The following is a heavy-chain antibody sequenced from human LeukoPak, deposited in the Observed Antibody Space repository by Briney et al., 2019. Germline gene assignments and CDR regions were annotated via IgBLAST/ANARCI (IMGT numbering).Heavy chain of an antibody. D-gene: IGHD6-25*01. CDR1: GYTFTSYG. CDR2: ISAYNGNT. V-gene: IGHV1-18*01. Sequence: ASVKVSCKASGYTFTSYGISWVRQAPGQGLEWMGWISAYNGNTNYAQKLQGRVTMTTDTSTSTAYMELRSLRSDDTAVYYCAREPARSGSQNLPRYYYYGMDVWGQGTTVTVSS. CDR3: AREPARSGSQNLPRYYYYGMDV. J-gene: IGHJ6*02.